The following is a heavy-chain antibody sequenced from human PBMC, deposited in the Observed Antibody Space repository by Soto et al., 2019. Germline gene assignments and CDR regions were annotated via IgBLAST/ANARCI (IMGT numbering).Heavy chain of an antibody. CDR1: GFTFSSFW. Sequence: EVQLVESGGGLVQPGGSLRLSCAASGFTFSSFWMHWVRQGPGEGLVWVSRINSDGSASSYAGSVKGRFTISRDNAKNTLYLQMDSLRVEDTAVYYCVRGAEGSWAWWRTHWGQGTLVTVSP. CDR3: VRGAEGSWAWWRTH. V-gene: IGHV3-74*01. CDR2: INSDGSAS. J-gene: IGHJ4*02. D-gene: IGHD2-15*01.